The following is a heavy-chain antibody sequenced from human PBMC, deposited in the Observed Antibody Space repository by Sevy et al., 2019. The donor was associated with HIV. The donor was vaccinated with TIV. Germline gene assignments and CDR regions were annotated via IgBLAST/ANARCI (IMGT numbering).Heavy chain of an antibody. D-gene: IGHD6-19*01. CDR1: SYSISSDYY. V-gene: IGHV4-38-2*01. J-gene: IGHJ4*02. Sequence: SETLSLTCAVSSYSISSDYYWGWIRQPPEKGLEWIGSIYHSGSSHYNPSHKSRVTISVDTSKNQFSLKLSSVTAADTAVYYCARAIGTQVAGLYYFDYWGQRTLVTVSS. CDR2: IYHSGSS. CDR3: ARAIGTQVAGLYYFDY.